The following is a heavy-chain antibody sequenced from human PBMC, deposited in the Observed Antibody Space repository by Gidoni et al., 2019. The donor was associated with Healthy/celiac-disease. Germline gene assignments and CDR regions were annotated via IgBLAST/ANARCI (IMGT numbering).Heavy chain of an antibody. V-gene: IGHV3-48*01. CDR1: GFPFSSYS. Sequence: EVQLVESGGGLVQPGGSLRLYCAPSGFPFSSYSMNWVRQAPGKGLEWVSYISSSSSTIYYADSVKGRFTISRDNAKNSLYLQMNSLRAEDTAVYYCARELGSPLYYFDYWGQGTLVTVSS. CDR2: ISSSSSTI. CDR3: ARELGSPLYYFDY. J-gene: IGHJ4*02.